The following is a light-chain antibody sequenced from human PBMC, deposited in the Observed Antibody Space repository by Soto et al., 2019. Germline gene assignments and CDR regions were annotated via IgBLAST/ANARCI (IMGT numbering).Light chain of an antibody. CDR2: GAS. CDR1: QSVSSSY. J-gene: IGKJ1*01. CDR3: QQYGSSLWT. Sequence: EIVLTQSPGTLSLSPGERATLSCRASQSVSSSYLAWYEQKPGRAPRLLMYGASSRATGSPDRFSGSGSGTDCTLTISRLEPEDCAVYYCQQYGSSLWTFGQGTKVES. V-gene: IGKV3-20*01.